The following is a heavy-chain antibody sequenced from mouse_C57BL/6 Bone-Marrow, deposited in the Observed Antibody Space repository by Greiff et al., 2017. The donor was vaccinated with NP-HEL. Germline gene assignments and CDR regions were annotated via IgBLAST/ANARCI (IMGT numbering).Heavy chain of an antibody. Sequence: VQLQQSGAELVKPGASVKLSCKASGYTFTSYWMHWVKQRPGQGLEWIGMIHPNSGSTNYNEKFKSKATLTVDKSSSPAYMQLSSLTSEDSAVYYCARNYGSRSAWFAYWGQGTLVTVSA. D-gene: IGHD1-1*01. J-gene: IGHJ3*01. CDR2: IHPNSGST. CDR3: ARNYGSRSAWFAY. CDR1: GYTFTSYW. V-gene: IGHV1-64*01.